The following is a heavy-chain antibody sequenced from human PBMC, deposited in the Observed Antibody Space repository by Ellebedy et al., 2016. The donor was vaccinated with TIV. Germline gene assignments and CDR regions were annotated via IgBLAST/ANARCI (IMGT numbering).Heavy chain of an antibody. CDR3: ARELNIATTSDAFDI. CDR1: GGSFTTVNYY. CDR2: IYNSGDA. J-gene: IGHJ3*02. D-gene: IGHD5-12*01. Sequence: MPSETLSLTCPVSGGSFTTVNYYWSWLSQHPGKGLEWIGYIYNSGDAYYNPSLRGRVSISLDTSKNQFSLKLSSVTAADTALYYCARELNIATTSDAFDIWGQGTMVTVSS. V-gene: IGHV4-31*03.